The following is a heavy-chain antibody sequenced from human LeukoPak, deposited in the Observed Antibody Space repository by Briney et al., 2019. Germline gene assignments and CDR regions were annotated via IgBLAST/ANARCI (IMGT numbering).Heavy chain of an antibody. J-gene: IGHJ6*02. CDR1: GYSFTSYW. CDR2: IYPGDSDT. D-gene: IGHD2-2*01. V-gene: IGHV5-51*01. CDR3: ARHFTPPNIVVVPAAMEGYYYYGMDV. Sequence: GESLQISCKGSGYSFTSYWIGWVRQMPGEGLEWMGIIYPGDSDTRYSPSFQGQVTISADKSISTAYLQWSSLKASDTAMYYCARHFTPPNIVVVPAAMEGYYYYGMDVWGQGTTVTVSS.